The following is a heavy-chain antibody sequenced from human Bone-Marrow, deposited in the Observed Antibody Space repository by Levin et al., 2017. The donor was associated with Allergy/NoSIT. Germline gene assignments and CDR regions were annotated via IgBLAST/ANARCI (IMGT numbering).Heavy chain of an antibody. CDR2: IWYDGSNK. CDR3: ARDRRATPHFDY. Sequence: GESLKISCAASGFTFSSYGMHWVRQAPGKGLEWVAVIWYDGSNKYYADSVKGRFTISRDNSKNTLYLQMNSLRAEDTAVYYCARDRRATPHFDYWGQGTLVTVSS. D-gene: IGHD2-15*01. J-gene: IGHJ4*02. V-gene: IGHV3-33*01. CDR1: GFTFSSYG.